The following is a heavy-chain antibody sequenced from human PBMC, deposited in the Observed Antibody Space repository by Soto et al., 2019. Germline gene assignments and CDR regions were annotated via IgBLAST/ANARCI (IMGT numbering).Heavy chain of an antibody. Sequence: SETLSLTCSVSGGSINSSSYFWGWVRQPPGKGLEWIGSIYYSGSTYYSPSLRSRVTISVDTSKNQLSLKLSSVTAADTAVFYCARHYSSGSRNWFDPWGQGTLVTVSS. CDR3: ARHYSSGSRNWFDP. D-gene: IGHD6-19*01. CDR2: IYYSGST. V-gene: IGHV4-39*01. CDR1: GGSINSSSYF. J-gene: IGHJ5*02.